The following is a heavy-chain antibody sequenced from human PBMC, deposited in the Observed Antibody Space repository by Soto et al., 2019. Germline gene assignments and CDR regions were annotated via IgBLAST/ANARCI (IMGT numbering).Heavy chain of an antibody. V-gene: IGHV3-21*01. Sequence: PGGSLRLSCAASGFTFSSYSMNWVRQAPGKGLEWVSSISSSSSYIYYADSVKGRFTISRDNAKNSLYLQMNSLRAEDTAVYYCARDPIFGVVMDFRWGQGTLVTVSS. D-gene: IGHD3-3*01. CDR3: ARDPIFGVVMDFR. CDR2: ISSSSSYI. J-gene: IGHJ4*02. CDR1: GFTFSSYS.